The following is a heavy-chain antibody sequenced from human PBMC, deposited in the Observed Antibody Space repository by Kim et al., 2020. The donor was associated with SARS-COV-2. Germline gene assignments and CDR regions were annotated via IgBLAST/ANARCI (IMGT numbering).Heavy chain of an antibody. CDR3: TTGGIDYYGSGPQHVYYYYGMDV. J-gene: IGHJ6*02. V-gene: IGHV3-15*01. CDR2: IKSKTDGGTT. CDR1: GFTFSNAW. Sequence: GGSLRLSCAASGFTFSNAWMSWVRQAPGKGLEWVGRIKSKTDGGTTDYAAPVKGRFTISRDDSKNTLYLQMNSLKTEDTAVYYCTTGGIDYYGSGPQHVYYYYGMDVWGQGTTVTVSS. D-gene: IGHD3-10*01.